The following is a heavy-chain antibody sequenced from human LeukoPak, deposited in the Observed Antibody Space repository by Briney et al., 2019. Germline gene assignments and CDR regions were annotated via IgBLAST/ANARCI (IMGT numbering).Heavy chain of an antibody. Sequence: PSETQSLTCTVSGDSISSAGFYWSWIRQPAGKGLEWIGRMQTGAIVSYNPSLRSRVTISIDTSKNQFSLRLTSVTAADTAVYYCVRDGGTFITESSTDRHNWLDPWGQGSLVTVSS. D-gene: IGHD1-20*01. CDR3: VRDGGTFITESSTDRHNWLDP. CDR2: MQTGAIV. J-gene: IGHJ5*02. CDR1: GDSISSAGFY. V-gene: IGHV4-61*02.